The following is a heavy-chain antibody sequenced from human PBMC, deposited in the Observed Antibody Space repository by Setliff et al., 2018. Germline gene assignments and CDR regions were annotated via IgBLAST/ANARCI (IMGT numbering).Heavy chain of an antibody. CDR1: GYTFTSYP. CDR2: INTKTGKP. D-gene: IGHD3-22*01. Sequence: ASVKVSCKSSGYTFTSYPINWMRQAPGQGLEWMGWINTKTGKPTYAQAFTGRIVFSLDTSVSTAYLQISSLKADDTAVYYCARGRDPAYYYDSGGYYWDYWGQGTLVTVSS. CDR3: ARGRDPAYYYDSGGYYWDY. V-gene: IGHV7-4-1*02. J-gene: IGHJ4*02.